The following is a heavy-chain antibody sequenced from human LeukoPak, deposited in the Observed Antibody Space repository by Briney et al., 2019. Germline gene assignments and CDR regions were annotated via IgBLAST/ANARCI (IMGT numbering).Heavy chain of an antibody. J-gene: IGHJ5*02. CDR2: ISYDGSNK. CDR1: GFTFSSYG. Sequence: GGSLRLSCAASGFTFSSYGMHWVRQAPGKGLEWVAVISYDGSNKYYADSVKGRFTISRDNSKNTLYLQMNSLRAEDTAVYYCAKDPLKRGAINSWFDPWGQGTLVTVSS. CDR3: AKDPLKRGAINSWFDP. V-gene: IGHV3-30*18. D-gene: IGHD2/OR15-2a*01.